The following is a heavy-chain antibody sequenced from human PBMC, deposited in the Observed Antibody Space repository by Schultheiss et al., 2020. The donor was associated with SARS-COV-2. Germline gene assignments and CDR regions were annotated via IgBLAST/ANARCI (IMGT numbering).Heavy chain of an antibody. CDR1: GFTFSSYA. J-gene: IGHJ6*02. D-gene: IGHD7-27*01. Sequence: GGSLRLSCAASGFTFSSYAMHWVRQAPGKGLEWVAVISYDGSSKYYADSVKGRFTISRDNSKNTLYLQMNSLRAEDTAVYYCATGGLGIEGPAYYYYGMDVWGQGTTVTVSS. CDR3: ATGGLGIEGPAYYYYGMDV. CDR2: ISYDGSSK. V-gene: IGHV3-30-3*01.